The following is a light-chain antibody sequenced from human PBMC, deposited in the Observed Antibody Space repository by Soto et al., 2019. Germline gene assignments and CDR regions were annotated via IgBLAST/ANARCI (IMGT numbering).Light chain of an antibody. CDR2: DAS. J-gene: IGKJ4*01. V-gene: IGKV3-11*01. Sequence: EIVLTQSPATLSLSPGERATLSCRASQSVSSYLAWYQQKPGQAPRLLIYDASNRATGIPARFSGSGSGTDFTLTISSLEPEDFAVYYCQQRSNWPPHPLTFCGGTKVEIK. CDR3: QQRSNWPPHPLT. CDR1: QSVSSY.